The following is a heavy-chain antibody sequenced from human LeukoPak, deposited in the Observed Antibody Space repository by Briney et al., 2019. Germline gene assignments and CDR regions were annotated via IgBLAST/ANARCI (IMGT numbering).Heavy chain of an antibody. D-gene: IGHD6-19*01. CDR3: ARVQGGGYRTADY. CDR1: GFTFNNYL. J-gene: IGHJ4*02. Sequence: PGGSLRLSCAASGFTFNNYLMHWVRQAPGKGLDWVAVLVEDGTNQYYADSVKGRFTISRDNSKNTLFLQMNSLRSEDTAMYYCARVQGGGYRTADYWGQGTLVTVSS. CDR2: LVEDGTNQ. V-gene: IGHV3-30*04.